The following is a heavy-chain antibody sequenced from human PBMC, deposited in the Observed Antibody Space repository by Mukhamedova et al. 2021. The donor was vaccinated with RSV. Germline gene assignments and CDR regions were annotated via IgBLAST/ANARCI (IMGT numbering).Heavy chain of an antibody. J-gene: IGHJ3*02. D-gene: IGHD3-10*01. CDR3: TTAHYGSGVVAFDI. V-gene: IGHV3-15*01. Sequence: LTISRDESKNTLYLQMNSLKTEDTAVYYCTTAHYGSGVVAFDIWGQGTMVTVSS.